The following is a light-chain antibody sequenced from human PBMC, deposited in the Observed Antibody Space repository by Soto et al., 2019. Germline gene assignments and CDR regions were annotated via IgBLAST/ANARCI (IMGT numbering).Light chain of an antibody. CDR1: SSDVGGYNF. CDR2: EVT. Sequence: QSALTQPPSASGSPGQSVTISCTGTSSDVGGYNFVSWYQHHPGKGPKLMIYEVTKRPSGVPDRFSGSKSGNTASLTVSGLQTEDEADYYCSSYAGSNILFGGGT. CDR3: SSYAGSNIL. V-gene: IGLV2-8*01. J-gene: IGLJ2*01.